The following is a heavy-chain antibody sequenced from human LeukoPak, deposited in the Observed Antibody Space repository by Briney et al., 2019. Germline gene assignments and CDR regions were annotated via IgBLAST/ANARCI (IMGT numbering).Heavy chain of an antibody. CDR3: TTDPWELPKDY. Sequence: GGSLRLSCAASGFTFSRYWMHWLRQAPGKGLMWVSRISPDGSTTLYADSVKGRFTISRDNAKNTLYLQMNSLKTEDTAVYYCTTDPWELPKDYWGQGSLVTVSS. V-gene: IGHV3-74*03. D-gene: IGHD1-26*01. CDR2: ISPDGSTT. CDR1: GFTFSRYW. J-gene: IGHJ4*02.